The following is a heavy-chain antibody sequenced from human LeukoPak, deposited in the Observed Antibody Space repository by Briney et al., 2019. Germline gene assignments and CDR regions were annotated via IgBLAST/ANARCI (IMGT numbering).Heavy chain of an antibody. V-gene: IGHV4-59*11. CDR3: ARDRRRELLHAFDI. CDR1: GGTISRHY. CDR2: IDYSGST. J-gene: IGHJ3*02. D-gene: IGHD1-26*01. Sequence: PSETLSLTCTVSGGTISRHYWSWIRQPPGKGLEWIAYIDYSGSTNCNPSLRSRLTISVDASKNQLSLKLSSVTAADTAVYYCARDRRRELLHAFDIWGQGTMVTVSS.